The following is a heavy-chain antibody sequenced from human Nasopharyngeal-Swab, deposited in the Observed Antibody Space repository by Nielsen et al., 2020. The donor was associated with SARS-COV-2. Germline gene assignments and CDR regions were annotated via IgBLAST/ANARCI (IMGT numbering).Heavy chain of an antibody. V-gene: IGHV3-21*05. Sequence: GESLKISCAASGFTFSSYSMNWVRQAPGKGLEWVSYISSSSSYIYYADSVKGRFTISRDNAKNSLYLQMNSLRAEDTAVYYCARDLLSSWRAIGNWYFDLWGRGTLVTVSS. CDR3: ARDLLSSWRAIGNWYFDL. J-gene: IGHJ2*01. CDR1: GFTFSSYS. D-gene: IGHD6-13*01. CDR2: ISSSSSYI.